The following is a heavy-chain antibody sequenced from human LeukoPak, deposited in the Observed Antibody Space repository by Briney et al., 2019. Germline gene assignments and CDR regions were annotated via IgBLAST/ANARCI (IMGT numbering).Heavy chain of an antibody. CDR2: IWYDGSEK. CDR3: AKDLSSGWSFDS. Sequence: PGGSLRLSCAASGFIFRNHGMHWVRQAPGKGLEWVTFIWYDGSEKYYADSVRGRFTISRDNSKNTVNLQMSSLRTEDTALYYCAKDLSSGWSFDSWGQGTLVTVSS. V-gene: IGHV3-30*02. J-gene: IGHJ4*02. CDR1: GFIFRNHG. D-gene: IGHD6-19*01.